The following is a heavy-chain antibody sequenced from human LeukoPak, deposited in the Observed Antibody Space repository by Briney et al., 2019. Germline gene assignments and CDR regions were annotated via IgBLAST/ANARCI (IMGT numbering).Heavy chain of an antibody. J-gene: IGHJ4*02. V-gene: IGHV3-30*01. CDR2: ISYDGSNK. D-gene: IGHD1-26*01. CDR3: ARSTPALKGAPGGY. CDR1: GFTFSSYA. Sequence: PGGSLRLSCAASGFTFSSYAMHWVRQAPGKGLEWVAAISYDGSNKYYADSVKGRFTISRDNSKNTLYLQMNSLRAEDTAVYYCARSTPALKGAPGGYWGQGTLVTVSS.